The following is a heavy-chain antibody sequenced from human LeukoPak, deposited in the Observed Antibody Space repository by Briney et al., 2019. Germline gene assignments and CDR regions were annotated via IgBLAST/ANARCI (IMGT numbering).Heavy chain of an antibody. J-gene: IGHJ4*02. CDR3: AGGRAHYNVIEF. CDR1: GYTFTDYY. Sequence: ASVKVSCKASGYTFTDYYMHWVRQAPGQGLEWMGWINPNSGGINYAQKFQGRVTMTRDMSTSTGYMELSSLTSDDTAVYYCAGGRAHYNVIEFWGQGTLVTVSS. D-gene: IGHD5-24*01. CDR2: INPNSGGI. V-gene: IGHV1-2*02.